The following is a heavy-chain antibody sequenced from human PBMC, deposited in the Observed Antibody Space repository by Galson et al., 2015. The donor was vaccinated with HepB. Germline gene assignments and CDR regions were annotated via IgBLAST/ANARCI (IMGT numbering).Heavy chain of an antibody. CDR1: GYTFTSYG. Sequence: SVKVSCKASGYTFTSYGISWVRQAPGQGLEWMGWISAYNGNTNYAQKLQGRVTMTTDTSTSTAYMELRSLRSDDTAVYYCARVGRGSCSSTSLPDGMDVWGQGTPFTLPS. CDR2: ISAYNGNT. D-gene: IGHD2-2*01. CDR3: ARVGRGSCSSTSLPDGMDV. J-gene: IGHJ6*02. V-gene: IGHV1-18*01.